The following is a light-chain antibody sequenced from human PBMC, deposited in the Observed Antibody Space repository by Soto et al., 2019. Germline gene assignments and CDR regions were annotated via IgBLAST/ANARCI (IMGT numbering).Light chain of an antibody. Sequence: ELVVTQSPGTLSLSPGAGATLSRRASQSVSSSYLAWYQQKPGQAPRLFIYGASNRATGIPDRFSGSGSGTDFTLTISRLEPEDGAVYDGQQYSSSPLTFGGGTKVDIK. CDR2: GAS. V-gene: IGKV3-20*01. J-gene: IGKJ4*01. CDR3: QQYSSSPLT. CDR1: QSVSSSY.